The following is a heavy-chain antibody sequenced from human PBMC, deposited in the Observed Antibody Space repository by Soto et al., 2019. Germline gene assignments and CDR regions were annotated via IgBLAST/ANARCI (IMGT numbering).Heavy chain of an antibody. Sequence: QVQLVESGGGVVQPGRSLRLSCAASGFTFSSYGMHWVRQAPGKGLEWVAVISYDGSNKYYADSVKGRFTISRDNSKNTRYLQMNSLRAEDTAVYYCAKDFFGVVSRGNWFDPWGQGTLVTVSS. CDR1: GFTFSSYG. J-gene: IGHJ5*02. CDR3: AKDFFGVVSRGNWFDP. V-gene: IGHV3-30*18. D-gene: IGHD3-3*01. CDR2: ISYDGSNK.